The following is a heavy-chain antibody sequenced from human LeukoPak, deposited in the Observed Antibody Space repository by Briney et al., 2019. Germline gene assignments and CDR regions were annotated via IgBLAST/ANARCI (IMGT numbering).Heavy chain of an antibody. CDR2: ISGNGGST. Sequence: GGSLRLSCAASGFTFSSYAMSWVRQAPGKGLEWVSGISGNGGSTYYADSVKGRFTISRDNSKNTVYLQINSLRAEDTAVYFCARYSGGESGFDYWGQGTLVTVSS. CDR3: ARYSGGESGFDY. V-gene: IGHV3-23*01. D-gene: IGHD4-23*01. CDR1: GFTFSSYA. J-gene: IGHJ4*02.